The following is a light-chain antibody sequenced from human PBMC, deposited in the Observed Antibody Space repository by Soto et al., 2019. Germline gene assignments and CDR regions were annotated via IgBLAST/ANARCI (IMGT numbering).Light chain of an antibody. J-gene: IGKJ3*01. CDR3: QQYGSSQFT. CDR1: QSVNSNY. CDR2: GTS. Sequence: EIVLMQSPGTLSLSPGEGATRSCMASQSVNSNYLAWYQQKPGQAPTVLIFGTSGRATGVPDRFSGSGSGTDFTLTVSRLEPDDLAVYYCQQYGSSQFTFGPGTKVNI. V-gene: IGKV3-20*01.